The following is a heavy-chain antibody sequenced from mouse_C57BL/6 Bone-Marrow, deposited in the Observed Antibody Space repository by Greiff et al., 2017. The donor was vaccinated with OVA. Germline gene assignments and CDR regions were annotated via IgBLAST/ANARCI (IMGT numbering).Heavy chain of an antibody. CDR1: GYTFTSYG. CDR2: IYPRSGNT. Sequence: VQVVESGAELARPGASVKLSCKASGYTFTSYGISWVKQRTGQGLEWIGEIYPRSGNTYYNEKFKGKATLTADKSSSTAYMELRSLTSEDSAVYFCAIGGPFAYWGQGTLVTVSA. CDR3: AIGGPFAY. D-gene: IGHD3-1*01. V-gene: IGHV1-81*01. J-gene: IGHJ3*01.